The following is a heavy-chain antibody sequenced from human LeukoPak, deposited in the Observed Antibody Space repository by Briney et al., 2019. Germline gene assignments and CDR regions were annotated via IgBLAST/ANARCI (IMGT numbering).Heavy chain of an antibody. CDR2: ISGSGGNT. D-gene: IGHD3-10*01. CDR1: GFTFSNYA. V-gene: IGHV3-23*01. J-gene: IGHJ4*02. Sequence: GGSLRLSCAASGFTFSNYAMSWVRQAPGKGLEWVSAISGSGGNTYYADPVKGRFTISRDNSKNTLYLQMNSLRAEDTAVYYCAKDLITIVRGVIISGDYWGQGTLVTVSS. CDR3: AKDLITIVRGVIISGDY.